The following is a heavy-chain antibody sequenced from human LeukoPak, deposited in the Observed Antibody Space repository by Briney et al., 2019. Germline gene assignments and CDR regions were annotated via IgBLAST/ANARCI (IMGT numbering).Heavy chain of an antibody. CDR1: GGSFSGYY. CDR3: ARGPQRAYYYDSNGLIGY. CDR2: INHSGST. D-gene: IGHD3-22*01. Sequence: PSETLSLTCAVYGGSFSGYYWSWIRQPPGKGLEWIGEINHSGSTNYNQSLKSRVTISVDTSKNQFSLKLSSVTAADTAVYYCARGPQRAYYYDSNGLIGYWGQGTLVTVSS. V-gene: IGHV4-34*01. J-gene: IGHJ4*02.